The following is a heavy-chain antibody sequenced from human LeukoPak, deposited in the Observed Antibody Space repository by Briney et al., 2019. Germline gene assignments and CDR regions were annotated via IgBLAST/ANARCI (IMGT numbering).Heavy chain of an antibody. CDR1: GGSISSSSYY. CDR2: IYYSGST. D-gene: IGHD3-22*01. CDR3: ASLKVLYYYDSSGHFDY. Sequence: SETLFLTCTVSGGSISSSSYYWGWIRQPPGKGLEWIGSIYYSGSTYYNPSLKSRVTISADTSKNQFSLKLSSVTAADTAVYYCASLKVLYYYDSSGHFDYWGQGTLVTVSS. J-gene: IGHJ4*02. V-gene: IGHV4-39*01.